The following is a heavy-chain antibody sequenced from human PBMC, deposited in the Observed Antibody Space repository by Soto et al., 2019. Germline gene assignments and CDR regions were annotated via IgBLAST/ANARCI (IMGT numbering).Heavy chain of an antibody. Sequence: EVQLLESGGGLVQPGGSLRLSCAASGFTFSSYVMNWVRQAPGRGLEWVSTISGSGGSTYYADSVKGRFTISRDNSKNTLYLHMNSLRAEDTAIYYCAKPFYGLQYYFVYWGQGTLVTVSS. J-gene: IGHJ4*02. D-gene: IGHD4-17*01. V-gene: IGHV3-23*01. CDR2: ISGSGGST. CDR3: AKPFYGLQYYFVY. CDR1: GFTFSSYV.